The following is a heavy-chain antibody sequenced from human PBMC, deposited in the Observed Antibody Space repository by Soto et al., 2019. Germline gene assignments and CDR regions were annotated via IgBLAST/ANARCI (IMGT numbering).Heavy chain of an antibody. J-gene: IGHJ4*02. V-gene: IGHV3-23*01. CDR3: AKRAGDGYLDY. CDR1: GFTFSSYA. Sequence: EVQLLESGGGLVQPGETLRLSCAASGFTFSSYAMNWVRQAPGKGPEWVSFISGAVDSTYYADSVKGRFTISRDNSRNTLYLQMNSLRAEDTAIYYCAKRAGDGYLDYWGQGTLVTVSS. CDR2: ISGAVDST. D-gene: IGHD4-17*01.